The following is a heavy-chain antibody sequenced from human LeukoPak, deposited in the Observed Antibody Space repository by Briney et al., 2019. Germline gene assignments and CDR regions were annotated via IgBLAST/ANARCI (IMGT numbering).Heavy chain of an antibody. CDR1: GYSFTSYW. D-gene: IGHD2-21*02. J-gene: IGHJ4*02. V-gene: IGHV5-51*01. Sequence: GESLKISCKGSGYSFTSYWIGWVRQMPGKGLEWMGIIYPGDSDTRYSPSFQGQVTISADKSISTAYLQWSSLKASDTAMYYCARLNCGGDCYFGEFWLDYWGQGTLVTVSS. CDR2: IYPGDSDT. CDR3: ARLNCGGDCYFGEFWLDY.